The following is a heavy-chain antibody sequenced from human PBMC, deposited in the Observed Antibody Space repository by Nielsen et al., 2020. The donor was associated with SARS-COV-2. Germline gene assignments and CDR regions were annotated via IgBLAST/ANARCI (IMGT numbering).Heavy chain of an antibody. CDR1: GFTFRGYG. V-gene: IGHV3-33*05. D-gene: IGHD1-14*01. Sequence: GESLKISCAASGFTFRGYGVHWVRQAPGKGLEWVAFISYDGGLKYYAESVKGRFAISRDNSKNTLYLQMNSLRTDDTALYYCAEIGLPDHEVSFDIWGQGTVVTVSS. CDR2: ISYDGGLK. J-gene: IGHJ3*02. CDR3: AEIGLPDHEVSFDI.